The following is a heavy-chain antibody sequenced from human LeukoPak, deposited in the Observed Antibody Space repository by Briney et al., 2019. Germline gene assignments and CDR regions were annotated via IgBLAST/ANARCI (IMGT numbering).Heavy chain of an antibody. CDR3: TREDRPFCPFAY. CDR1: GGSIDITNY. V-gene: IGHV4-4*02. CDR2: ISHDGTT. D-gene: IGHD3-22*01. J-gene: IGHJ4*02. Sequence: SETLTLTCGASGGSIDITNYWSWVRPAPGRVLEWIGEISHDGTTNYNPSLRSRVAMSLDRANNQFSLSLTSVTAADTAVYYCTREDRPFCPFAYWGQGVLVTVSS.